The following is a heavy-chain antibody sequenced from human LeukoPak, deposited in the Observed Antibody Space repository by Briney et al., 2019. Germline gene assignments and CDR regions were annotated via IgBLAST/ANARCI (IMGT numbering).Heavy chain of an antibody. CDR2: ISYDGSNK. J-gene: IGHJ3*02. CDR1: GFTFSSYA. V-gene: IGHV3-30-3*01. Sequence: GGSLRLSCAASGFTFSSYAMHWVRQAPGKGLEWVAVISYDGSNKYYADSVKGPFTISRDNSKNKLYLQMNSLRAEDTAVYYCARYGDYVWAFDIWGQGTMVTVSS. CDR3: ARYGDYVWAFDI. D-gene: IGHD4-17*01.